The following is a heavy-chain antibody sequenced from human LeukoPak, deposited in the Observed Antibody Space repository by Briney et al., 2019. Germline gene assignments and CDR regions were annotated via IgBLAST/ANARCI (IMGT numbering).Heavy chain of an antibody. V-gene: IGHV3-48*04. CDR2: ISSSSSTI. J-gene: IGHJ6*03. Sequence: GGSLRLSCAASGFTFSSYSMNWLRQAPGKGREGVSYISSSSSTIYYADSVKGRFTISRDNAKNSLYLQMNSLRAEDTAVYYCARDRPLEYSSSNLDYYYYMDVWGKGTTVTVSS. D-gene: IGHD6-6*01. CDR3: ARDRPLEYSSSNLDYYYYMDV. CDR1: GFTFSSYS.